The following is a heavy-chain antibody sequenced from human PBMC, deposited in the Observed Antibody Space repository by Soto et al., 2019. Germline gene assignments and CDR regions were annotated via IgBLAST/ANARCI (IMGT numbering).Heavy chain of an antibody. V-gene: IGHV3-53*01. CDR1: GFTVSSNY. D-gene: IGHD3-22*01. CDR3: VKETGNYYDSSGYYFEY. Sequence: GGSLRLSCAASGFTVSSNYMSWVRQAPGKGLEWVSVIYSGGSTYYADSVKGRFTISRDNSKNTLYLQMNSLRAEETAVYYCVKETGNYYDSSGYYFEYWGQGT. CDR2: IYSGGST. J-gene: IGHJ4*02.